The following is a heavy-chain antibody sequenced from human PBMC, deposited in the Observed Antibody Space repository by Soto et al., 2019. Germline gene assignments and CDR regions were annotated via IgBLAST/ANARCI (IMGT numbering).Heavy chain of an antibody. D-gene: IGHD2-2*02. CDR3: ARDGGGRSRNSCYNEIPPDWFGP. J-gene: IGHJ5*02. CDR1: GFTFSAYA. CDR2: ISYDVSTK. Sequence: GGSLRLSCAASGFTFSAYAMHWVRQAPGKGLEWLAVISYDVSTKFYADTVKGRFTISRGNSKNTLYLQMNSLRAEDSGIYYCARDGGGRSRNSCYNEIPPDWFGPWGKGALFTVXS. V-gene: IGHV3-30-3*01.